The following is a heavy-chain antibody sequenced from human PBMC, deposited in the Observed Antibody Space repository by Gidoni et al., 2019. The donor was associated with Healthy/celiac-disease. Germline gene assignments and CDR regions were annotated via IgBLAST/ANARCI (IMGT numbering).Heavy chain of an antibody. CDR3: ARVPCSGGSCYSFDY. D-gene: IGHD2-15*01. CDR1: GYTFTGYY. CDR2: INPNSGGT. Sequence: QVQLVQSGAEVKKPGASVKVPCKASGYTFTGYYIHWVRQALGQGLEWMGWINPNSGGTNYAQKFQGRVTMTRDTSISTAYMELSRLRSDDTAVYYCARVPCSGGSCYSFDYWGQGTLVTVSS. V-gene: IGHV1-2*02. J-gene: IGHJ4*02.